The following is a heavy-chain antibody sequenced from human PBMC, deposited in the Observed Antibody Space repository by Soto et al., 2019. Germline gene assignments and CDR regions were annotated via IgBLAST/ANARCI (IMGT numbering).Heavy chain of an antibody. CDR1: GYSFTSYW. CDR2: IDPSDSYT. Sequence: GESLKISCKGSGYSFTSYWISWVRQMPGKGLEWMGRIDPSDSYTNYSPSFQGHVTISADKSISTAYLQWSSLKASDTAMYYCARTPLTGYSSYYYYYGMDVWGQGTTVTVSS. V-gene: IGHV5-10-1*01. J-gene: IGHJ6*02. CDR3: ARTPLTGYSSYYYYYGMDV. D-gene: IGHD3-9*01.